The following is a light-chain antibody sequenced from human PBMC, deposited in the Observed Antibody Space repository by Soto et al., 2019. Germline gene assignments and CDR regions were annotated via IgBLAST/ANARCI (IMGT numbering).Light chain of an antibody. CDR1: SSDVGGYNY. CDR2: DVS. Sequence: SVLTQPASVSGSPGQSITISCTGTSSDVGGYNYVSWYQHHPGKAPKLIIYDVSNRPSGGSIRFSGSKSDNTASLTISGLQPEDEADYHCSSYTTSNTRQIVFGTGTKVTVL. CDR3: SSYTTSNTRQIV. J-gene: IGLJ1*01. V-gene: IGLV2-14*03.